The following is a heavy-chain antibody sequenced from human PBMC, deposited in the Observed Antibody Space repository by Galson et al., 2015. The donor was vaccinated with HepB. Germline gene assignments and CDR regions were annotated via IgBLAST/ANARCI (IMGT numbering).Heavy chain of an antibody. CDR1: GYTFTSYG. V-gene: IGHV1-18*01. D-gene: IGHD6-13*01. CDR2: ISAYNGNT. Sequence: SVKVSCTASGYTFTSYGISWVRQAPGQGLEWIAWISAYNGNTNYAQKLQGRVIMTTDTSKSTADMELKSLQSEDTAVYYCARGKAAGGKGTRLGSYYYHMDVWGKGTTVTVSS. CDR3: ARGKAAGGKGTRLGSYYYHMDV. J-gene: IGHJ6*03.